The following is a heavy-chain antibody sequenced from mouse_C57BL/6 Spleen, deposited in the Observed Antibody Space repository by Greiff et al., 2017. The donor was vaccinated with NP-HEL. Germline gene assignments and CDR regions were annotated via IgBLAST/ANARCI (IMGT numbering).Heavy chain of an antibody. Sequence: EVQRVESEGGLVQPGSSMKLSCTASGFTFSDYYMAWVRQVPEKGLEWVANINYDGSSTYYLDSLKSRFIISRDNAKNILYLQMSSLKSEDTATYYCARDLGPYYFDYWGQGTTLTVSS. CDR2: INYDGSST. J-gene: IGHJ2*01. D-gene: IGHD4-1*01. CDR1: GFTFSDYY. V-gene: IGHV5-16*01. CDR3: ARDLGPYYFDY.